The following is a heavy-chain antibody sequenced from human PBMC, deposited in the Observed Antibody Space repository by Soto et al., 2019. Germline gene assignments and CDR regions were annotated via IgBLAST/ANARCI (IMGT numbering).Heavy chain of an antibody. V-gene: IGHV3-74*01. Sequence: EVQLVESGGGLVQPGGSLRLSCAASEFTFSGRSVHWVRQAPGKGLVWVSGIDKVGTDSTYADCVKGRFTGSRDNAKKTVYRQMNSLRVEDTAVYYCARGWFGPDVWGKGTTVTVSS. D-gene: IGHD3-10*01. J-gene: IGHJ6*03. CDR3: ARGWFGPDV. CDR2: IDKVGTDS. CDR1: EFTFSGRS.